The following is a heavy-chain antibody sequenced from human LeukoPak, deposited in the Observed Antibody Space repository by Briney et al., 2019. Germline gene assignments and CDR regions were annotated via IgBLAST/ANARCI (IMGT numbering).Heavy chain of an antibody. CDR2: IYPDDSNT. CDR3: ARRFHYESRGYYLDN. D-gene: IGHD3-22*01. Sequence: GESLKISCKGSGYRFAKYWIGWVRQMPGKGLEWMGIIYPDDSNTRYSPSFQGQVSISADKSISTAYLQWSSLKASDTAMYYCARRFHYESRGYYLDNWGQGTLVTVSP. V-gene: IGHV5-51*01. J-gene: IGHJ4*02. CDR1: GYRFAKYW.